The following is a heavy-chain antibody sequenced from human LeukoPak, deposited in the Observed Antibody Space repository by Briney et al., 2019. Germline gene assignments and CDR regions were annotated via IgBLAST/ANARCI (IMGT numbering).Heavy chain of an antibody. V-gene: IGHV3-23*01. CDR3: AKDFTANYDFWSGYPH. CDR2: ISGSGGST. D-gene: IGHD3-3*01. Sequence: GGSLRLSCAASGFTFSNYAMSWVRQAPGKGLDWVSAISGSGGSTYYADSVKGRFTTSRDNSKNTLYLQMNSLRAEDTAVYYCAKDFTANYDFWSGYPHWGQGTLVTVSS. J-gene: IGHJ4*02. CDR1: GFTFSNYA.